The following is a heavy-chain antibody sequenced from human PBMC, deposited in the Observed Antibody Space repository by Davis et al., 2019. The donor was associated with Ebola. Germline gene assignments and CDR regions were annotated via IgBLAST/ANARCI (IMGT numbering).Heavy chain of an antibody. D-gene: IGHD3-22*01. V-gene: IGHV3-21*01. CDR2: ISSSSSYI. J-gene: IGHJ4*02. CDR3: AGEADYYDSSGYSHYFDY. CDR1: GLTFSRYT. Sequence: PGGSLRLSCAVSGLTFSRYTMNWVRQAPGKGLEWVPSISSSSSYIYYADSVKGRFTISRDNAKNSLYLQMNSLRAEDTAVYYCAGEADYYDSSGYSHYFDYWGQGTLVTVSS.